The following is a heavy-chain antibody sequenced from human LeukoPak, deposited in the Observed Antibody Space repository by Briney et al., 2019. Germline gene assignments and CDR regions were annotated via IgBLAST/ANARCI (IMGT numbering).Heavy chain of an antibody. D-gene: IGHD5-18*01. Sequence: GGSLRLSCAASGFIFSDYAMNWVRQAPGKGLEWVAVIWYDGSNKYYADSVKGRFTISRDNSKNTLYLQMNSLRAEDTAVYYCARAPGYSYGTYYYYGMDVWGQGATVTVSS. CDR2: IWYDGSNK. V-gene: IGHV3-33*08. J-gene: IGHJ6*02. CDR1: GFIFSDYA. CDR3: ARAPGYSYGTYYYYGMDV.